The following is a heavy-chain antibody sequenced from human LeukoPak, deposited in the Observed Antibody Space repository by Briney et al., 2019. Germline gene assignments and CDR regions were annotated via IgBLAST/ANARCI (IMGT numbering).Heavy chain of an antibody. V-gene: IGHV3-21*01. CDR3: ARDSGTAYYDFWSGYTDAFDI. CDR2: ISSSSSYI. Sequence: GGSLRLSCAASGFTFSSYSMNWVRQAPGKGLEWVSSISSSSSYIYYADSVKGRFTISRDNAKNSLYLQMNSLRAEDTAVYYCARDSGTAYYDFWSGYTDAFDIWGQGTMVTVSS. D-gene: IGHD3-3*01. J-gene: IGHJ3*02. CDR1: GFTFSSYS.